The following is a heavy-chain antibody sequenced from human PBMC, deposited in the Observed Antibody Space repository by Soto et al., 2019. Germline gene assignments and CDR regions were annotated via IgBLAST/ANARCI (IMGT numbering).Heavy chain of an antibody. D-gene: IGHD1-1*01. CDR1: GFTFSSYP. CDR2: IDGTGAYI. V-gene: IGHV3-23*01. J-gene: IGHJ5*01. CDR3: ARNMAKPTYDS. Sequence: EVQLLESGGGLVQPGGSLRLSCTASGFTFSSYPMTWVRQAPGKGLEWVSAIDGTGAYIYYINSVKGRFTISRDNSKNTRYLQMNSLRAEDTAVYYCARNMAKPTYDSWGQGTLVTVSP.